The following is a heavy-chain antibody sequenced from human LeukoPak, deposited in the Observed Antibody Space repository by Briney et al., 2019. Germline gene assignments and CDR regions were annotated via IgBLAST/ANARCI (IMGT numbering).Heavy chain of an antibody. CDR1: GFTFSSYA. CDR3: AKASRELLWRYYFDY. D-gene: IGHD1-26*01. V-gene: IGHV3-23*01. CDR2: ISGSGGST. Sequence: GGSLRLSCAASGFTFSSYAMNWVRQAPGKGLEWVSAISGSGGSTYYADSVKGRFTISRDNSKNTLYLQMNSLRAEDTAVYYCAKASRELLWRYYFDYWGQGTLVTVSS. J-gene: IGHJ4*02.